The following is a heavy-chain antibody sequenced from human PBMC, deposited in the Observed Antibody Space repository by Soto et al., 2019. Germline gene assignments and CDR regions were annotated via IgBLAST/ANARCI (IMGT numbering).Heavy chain of an antibody. CDR1: GFTFSSYS. V-gene: IGHV3-21*01. D-gene: IGHD4-17*01. CDR2: ISSSSSYI. J-gene: IGHJ4*02. CDR3: ARDGSKYGQVDY. Sequence: RGSLRLSCAASGFTFSSYSMNWVRQAPGKGLEWVSSISSSSSYIYYADSVKGRSTISRDNAKNSLYLQMNSLRAEDTAVYYCARDGSKYGQVDYWGQGTLVTVSS.